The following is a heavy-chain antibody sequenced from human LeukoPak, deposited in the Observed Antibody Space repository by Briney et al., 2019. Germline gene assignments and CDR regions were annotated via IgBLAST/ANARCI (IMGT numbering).Heavy chain of an antibody. V-gene: IGHV4-59*10. CDR1: GGSFSGYY. D-gene: IGHD3-9*01. Sequence: SETLSLTCAVYGGSFSGYYWSWIRQPPGKGLEWIGRIYTSGSTNYNPSLKSRVTMSVDTSKNQFSLKLSSVTAADTAVYYCARDLGYDILTGYYNWFDPWGQGTLVTVSS. J-gene: IGHJ5*02. CDR2: IYTSGST. CDR3: ARDLGYDILTGYYNWFDP.